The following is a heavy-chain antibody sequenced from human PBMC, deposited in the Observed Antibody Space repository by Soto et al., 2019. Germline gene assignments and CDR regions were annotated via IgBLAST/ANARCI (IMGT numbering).Heavy chain of an antibody. V-gene: IGHV4-61*01. D-gene: IGHD2-21*01. CDR2: IYYSGST. J-gene: IGHJ6*02. CDR1: GGSVSSGSYY. CDR3: ARDRISILSRHAYYGMDF. Sequence: LSLTCTVSGGSVSSGSYYWSWIRQPPGKGLEWIGYIYYSGSTNYNPSLKSRVTISVDTSKNQFSLKLSSVTAADTAVYYCARDRISILSRHAYYGMDFWCQGTSGT.